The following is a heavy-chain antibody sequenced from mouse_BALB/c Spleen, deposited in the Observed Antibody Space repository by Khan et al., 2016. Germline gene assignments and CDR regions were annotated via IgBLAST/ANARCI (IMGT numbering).Heavy chain of an antibody. CDR2: IDPENGAT. CDR1: GFNIKDYY. Sequence: VQLQQSGAELVRSGASVRLSCTASGFNIKDYYIYWVKQRPEQGLEWIGWIDPENGATEYAPKFQGKATMTADTSSNTAYLQLSRLTSEDTAVYYCNAIYYGNYIYFDYWGQGTTLTVSS. CDR3: NAIYYGNYIYFDY. J-gene: IGHJ2*01. V-gene: IGHV14-4*02. D-gene: IGHD2-1*01.